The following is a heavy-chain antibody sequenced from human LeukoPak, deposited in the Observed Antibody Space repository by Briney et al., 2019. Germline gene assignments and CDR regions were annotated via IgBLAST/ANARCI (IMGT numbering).Heavy chain of an antibody. CDR2: INAGNGDT. J-gene: IGHJ4*02. V-gene: IGHV1-3*01. CDR1: GYTFTKYV. D-gene: IGHD2-21*01. CDR3: ARDDCGDTCYPGGY. Sequence: ASVKVSCKASGYTFTKYVVHWVRQAPGQRPEWMGWINAGNGDTKYSQNFQDRVTITRDTSANAAYMELSSLTSEDTALYYCARDDCGDTCYPGGYWGQGTLVTVSS.